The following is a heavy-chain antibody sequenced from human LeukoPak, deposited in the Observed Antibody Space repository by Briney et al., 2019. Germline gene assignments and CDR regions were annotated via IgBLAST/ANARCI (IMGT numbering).Heavy chain of an antibody. CDR2: IYYSGST. V-gene: IGHV4-59*01. Sequence: SETLSLTCTVSGGSISSNYWSWIRQPPGKGLEWIGYIYYSGSTNYNPSLKSRVTISVDTSKNQFSLKLSSVTAADTAVYYCARVTNWFDPWGQGTLVTVSS. CDR3: ARVTNWFDP. J-gene: IGHJ5*02. CDR1: GGSISSNY.